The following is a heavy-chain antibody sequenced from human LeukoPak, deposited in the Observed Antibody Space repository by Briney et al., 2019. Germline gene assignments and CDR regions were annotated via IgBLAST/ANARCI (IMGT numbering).Heavy chain of an antibody. J-gene: IGHJ4*02. CDR1: GFTFISYE. CDR3: AGAGMRYGDLLDY. D-gene: IGHD4-17*01. V-gene: IGHV3-48*03. CDR2: ISSSGSTI. Sequence: QPGGSLRLSCAASGFTFISYEMNWVRQAPGKGLEWVSYISSSGSTIYYADSVKGRFTISRDNAKNSLYLQMNSLRAEDTAVYYCAGAGMRYGDLLDYWGQGTLVTVSS.